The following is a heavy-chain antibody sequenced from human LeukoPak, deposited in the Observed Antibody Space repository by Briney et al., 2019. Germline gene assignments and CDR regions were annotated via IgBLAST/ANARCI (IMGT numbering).Heavy chain of an antibody. J-gene: IGHJ4*02. CDR2: IKQDGSEK. CDR3: ARIGYSGSYALGY. CDR1: GFTFSSYW. V-gene: IGHV3-7*01. D-gene: IGHD1-26*01. Sequence: TGGSLRLSCAASGFTFSSYWMSWVRQAPGKGLEWVANIKQDGSEKYYVDSVKGRFTISRDNAKNSLYLQMNSLRAEDTAVYYCARIGYSGSYALGYWGQGTLVTVSS.